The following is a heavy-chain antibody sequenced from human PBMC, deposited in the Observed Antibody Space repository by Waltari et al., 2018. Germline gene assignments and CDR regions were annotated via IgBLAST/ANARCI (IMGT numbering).Heavy chain of an antibody. Sequence: EVPLVESGGGLIQPGGSLSLSCAASGFTVSRNSLSWVRQAPGKGLEWVSVIYSGGSTYYADSVKGRFTISRDNSKNTLYLQMNSLRAEDTAVYYCARGGAARRLDYGGQGTLVTVSS. J-gene: IGHJ4*02. D-gene: IGHD6-6*01. V-gene: IGHV3-53*01. CDR2: IYSGGST. CDR3: ARGGAARRLDY. CDR1: GFTVSRNS.